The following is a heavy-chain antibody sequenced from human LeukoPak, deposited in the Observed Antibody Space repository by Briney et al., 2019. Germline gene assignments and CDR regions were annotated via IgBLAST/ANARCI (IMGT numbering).Heavy chain of an antibody. Sequence: SGGSLRLSCAASGFTFSSYWMSWVRQAPGKGLEWMANIKQDGSEKYYVDSVKGRFTISRDNAKNSLYLQMNSLRAEDTAVYYCASSKYYDFWSGYYTGFYFDYRGQGTLVTVSS. CDR1: GFTFSSYW. V-gene: IGHV3-7*01. D-gene: IGHD3-3*01. CDR2: IKQDGSEK. CDR3: ASSKYYDFWSGYYTGFYFDY. J-gene: IGHJ4*02.